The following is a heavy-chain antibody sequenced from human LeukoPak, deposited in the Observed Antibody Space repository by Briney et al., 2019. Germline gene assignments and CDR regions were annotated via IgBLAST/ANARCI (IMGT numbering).Heavy chain of an antibody. CDR3: AKDGYYYDSSGYYSGLPAYYFGY. J-gene: IGHJ4*02. D-gene: IGHD3-22*01. V-gene: IGHV3-23*01. CDR2: ISGTGGST. Sequence: GGSLRLSCAASGFTFSSNGMSWVRQAPGKGLEWVSAISGTGGSTYYADSVKGRFTISRDNSKNTLYLQMNSLRAEDTAVCYCAKDGYYYDSSGYYSGLPAYYFGYWGQGTLVTVSS. CDR1: GFTFSSNG.